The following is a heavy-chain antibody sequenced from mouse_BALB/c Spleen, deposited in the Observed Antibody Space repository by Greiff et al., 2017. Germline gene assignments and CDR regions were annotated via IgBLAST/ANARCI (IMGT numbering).Heavy chain of an antibody. V-gene: IGHV1-54*03. D-gene: IGHD1-1*01. CDR1: GYAFTNYL. CDR2: INPGSGGT. Sequence: VQLQQSGAELVRPGTSVKVSCKASGYAFTNYLIEWVKQRPGQGLEWIGVINPGSGGTNYNEKFKGKATLTADKSSSTAYMQLSSLTSDDSAVYFCARSITTVVAGYYFDYWGQGTTLTVSS. J-gene: IGHJ2*01. CDR3: ARSITTVVAGYYFDY.